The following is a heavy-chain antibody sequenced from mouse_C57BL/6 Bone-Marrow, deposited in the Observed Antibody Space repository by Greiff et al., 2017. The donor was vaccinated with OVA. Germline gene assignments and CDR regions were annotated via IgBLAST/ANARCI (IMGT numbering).Heavy chain of an antibody. CDR2: INPNNGGT. CDR3: ARDQDCSVAY. V-gene: IGHV1-26*01. CDR1: GYTFTDYY. J-gene: IGHJ3*01. Sequence: VQLQQSGPELVKPGASVKISCTASGYTFTDYYMNWVKQSHGKSLEWIGDINPNNGGTSYNQKLKGKVTLTVDTSSSTPYMQLRRLTSEDSAVYCCARDQDCSVAYWGQGTLVTVSA.